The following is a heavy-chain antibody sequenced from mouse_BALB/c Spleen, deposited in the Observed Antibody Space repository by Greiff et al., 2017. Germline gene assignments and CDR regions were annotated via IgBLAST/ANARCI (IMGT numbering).Heavy chain of an antibody. Sequence: EVKVVESGGDLVKPGGSLKLSCAASGFTFSSYGMSWVRQTPDKRLEWVATISSGGSYTYYPDSVKGRFTISRDNAKNTLYLQMSSLKSEDTAMYYCARQGYGNYDGFDYWGQGTTLTVSS. CDR1: GFTFSSYG. D-gene: IGHD2-10*02. CDR2: ISSGGSYT. CDR3: ARQGYGNYDGFDY. V-gene: IGHV5-6*01. J-gene: IGHJ2*01.